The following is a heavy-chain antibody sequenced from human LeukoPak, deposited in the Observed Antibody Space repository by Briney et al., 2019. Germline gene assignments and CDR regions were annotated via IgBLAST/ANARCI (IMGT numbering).Heavy chain of an antibody. V-gene: IGHV3-48*01. CDR3: ARAYPGNYAPDY. Sequence: GGSLRLSCAGSGFTFSSYSMGGVRQAPGKGLEWVSYISSSSGNIYYADSVKGRFTISRDNAKNSLFLQMNSLRAEHTAVYYCARAYPGNYAPDYWGQGTLATVSS. CDR1: GFTFSSYS. J-gene: IGHJ4*02. D-gene: IGHD1-7*01. CDR2: ISSSSGNI.